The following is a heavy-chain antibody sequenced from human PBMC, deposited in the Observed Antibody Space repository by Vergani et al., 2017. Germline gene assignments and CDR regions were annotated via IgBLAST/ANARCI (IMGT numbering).Heavy chain of an antibody. CDR3: ASLGLAAAAVFFDY. CDR1: GYTFGDYY. V-gene: IGHV1-69-2*01. Sequence: EVQLVQSGAAVRKPGATVKISCKVSGYTFGDYYMHWVHQAPGKGLEWMGLIDPENGKTTYAERFQGRVTFTADTSTDTAYLELNNLRSDDTAIYYCASLGLAAAAVFFDYWGQGSLVTVSS. D-gene: IGHD6-13*01. CDR2: IDPENGKT. J-gene: IGHJ4*02.